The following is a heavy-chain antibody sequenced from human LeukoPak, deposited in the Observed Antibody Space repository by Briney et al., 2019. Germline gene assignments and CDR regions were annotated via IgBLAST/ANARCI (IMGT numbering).Heavy chain of an antibody. D-gene: IGHD2-21*01. J-gene: IGHJ3*02. CDR1: GFTFDDYG. V-gene: IGHV3-20*01. CDR2: SNWNGGST. Sequence: PWGSLRLACSATGFTFDDYGMRWVRQDPGKGLEWVSGSNWNGGSTGYADSVKGRFTISRDNAKNSLYLQMNSLRAEDTFFFHAEGGIRDAFDIWGQGTMVTVSS. CDR3: EGGIRDAFDI.